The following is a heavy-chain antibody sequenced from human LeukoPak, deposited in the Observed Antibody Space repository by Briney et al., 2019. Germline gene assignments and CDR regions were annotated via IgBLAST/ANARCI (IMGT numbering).Heavy chain of an antibody. V-gene: IGHV4-59*12. J-gene: IGHJ5*02. CDR1: GGSISSYY. CDR3: ARRIIVVVAATPVWFDP. D-gene: IGHD2-15*01. Sequence: PSETLSLTCTVSGGSISSYYWSWIRQPPGKGLEWIGYIYYSGSTNYNPSLKSRVTISVDTSKNQFSLKLSSVTAADTAVYYCARRIIVVVAATPVWFDPWGQGTLVTVSS. CDR2: IYYSGST.